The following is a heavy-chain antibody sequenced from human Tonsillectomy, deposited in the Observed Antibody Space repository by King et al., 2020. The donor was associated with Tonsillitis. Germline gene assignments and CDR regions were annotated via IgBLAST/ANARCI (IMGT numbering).Heavy chain of an antibody. Sequence: QLQESGPGLVKPSETLSLTCTVSGGSISSSSYYWGWIRQPPGKGLEWIGSIYYRGSTYYTPSLKSRVTISVDTSKNPFSLKLRSVTAADTAVYYCAKTGGNSPSDAFDMWGQGTMVTVSS. V-gene: IGHV4-39*02. D-gene: IGHD4-23*01. CDR3: AKTGGNSPSDAFDM. J-gene: IGHJ3*02. CDR2: IYYRGST. CDR1: GGSISSSSYY.